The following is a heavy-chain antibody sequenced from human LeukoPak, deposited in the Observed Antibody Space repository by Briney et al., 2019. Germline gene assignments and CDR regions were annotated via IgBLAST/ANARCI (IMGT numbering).Heavy chain of an antibody. Sequence: SETLSLTCTVSGGSISSYYWTWIRQSPGKGLEWIGFISYSGNTNYNPSLKSRVTISLDTSKNQFSLKLISVTAADTAVYYCARGVGSGYTDYWGQGALVTVSS. CDR1: GGSISSYY. J-gene: IGHJ4*02. CDR2: ISYSGNT. V-gene: IGHV4-59*01. D-gene: IGHD3-22*01. CDR3: ARGVGSGYTDY.